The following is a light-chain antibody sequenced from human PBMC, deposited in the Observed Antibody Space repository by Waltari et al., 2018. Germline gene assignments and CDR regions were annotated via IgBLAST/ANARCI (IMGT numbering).Light chain of an antibody. CDR1: RSDIGAFDL. Sequence: QPALAQPAPVSGSPGQSIPISCTGSRSDIGAFDLVSWYQQHPGRAPRLIIRNVSERPSGVPHRFSGSKSGNTASLTISSLRSEDESLYFCSSFTTGSTGLFGGGTKLTVL. J-gene: IGLJ2*01. V-gene: IGLV2-14*03. CDR3: SSFTTGSTGL. CDR2: NVS.